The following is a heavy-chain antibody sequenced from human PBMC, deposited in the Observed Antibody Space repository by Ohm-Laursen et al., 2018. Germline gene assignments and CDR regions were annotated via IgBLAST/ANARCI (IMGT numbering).Heavy chain of an antibody. D-gene: IGHD3-10*01. J-gene: IGHJ3*02. Sequence: SVKVSCNASGYTFTSYYMHWVRQAPGQGLEWMGIINPSGGSTSYAQKFQGRVTMTRDTSTSTVYMELSSLRSEDTAVYYCVGGGLTDAFDIWGQGTMVTVSS. CDR3: VGGGLTDAFDI. CDR2: INPSGGST. CDR1: GYTFTSYY. V-gene: IGHV1-46*01.